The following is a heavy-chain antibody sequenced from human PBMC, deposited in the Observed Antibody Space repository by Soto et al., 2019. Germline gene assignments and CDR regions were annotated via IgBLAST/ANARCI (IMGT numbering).Heavy chain of an antibody. CDR3: AREFSGNYHDKYDIHV. Sequence: RSEAVSRNCIVFGGSVTSINFYWSWIRQSPGKSLEWIGFINYNGNTNYNPSLRSRVTISLNTPKDQFTLTLRYVTAADTARYYCAREFSGNYHDKYDIHVWGPGTAVTVS. CDR2: INYNGNT. J-gene: IGHJ6*02. D-gene: IGHD1-7*01. CDR1: GGSVTSINFY. V-gene: IGHV4-61*01.